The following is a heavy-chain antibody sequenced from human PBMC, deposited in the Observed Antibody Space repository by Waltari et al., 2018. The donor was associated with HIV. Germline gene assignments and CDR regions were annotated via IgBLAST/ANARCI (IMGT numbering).Heavy chain of an antibody. V-gene: IGHV3-23*01. CDR2: ISGSGGTT. D-gene: IGHD3-10*01. CDR3: ATHGGWFGEPFDS. Sequence: EMQLLESGGDLVQPGGSLSLSCAASGFSFSSYAMSWVRQAPGKGLQWVSGISGSGGTTHYADSVKGRFTISRGNSKNTLYLQMNSLRAEDTAVYYCATHGGWFGEPFDSWGQGTLVTVSS. J-gene: IGHJ5*01. CDR1: GFSFSSYA.